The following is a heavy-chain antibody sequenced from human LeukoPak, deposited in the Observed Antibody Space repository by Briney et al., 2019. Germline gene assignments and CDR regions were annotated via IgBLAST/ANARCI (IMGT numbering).Heavy chain of an antibody. D-gene: IGHD6-13*01. V-gene: IGHV4-4*07. CDR2: IYTSGST. Sequence: SETLSLTCTVSGRSISSYYWSWIRQPAGKGLEWIGRIYTSGSTNYDPSLKSRVTMSVDTSKNQFSLKLSSVTAADTAVYYCARGARGRIAAAGTINWFDPWGQGTLVTVSS. J-gene: IGHJ5*02. CDR3: ARGARGRIAAAGTINWFDP. CDR1: GRSISSYY.